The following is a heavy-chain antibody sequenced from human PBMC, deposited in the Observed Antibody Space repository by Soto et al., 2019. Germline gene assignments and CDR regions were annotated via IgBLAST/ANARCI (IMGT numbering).Heavy chain of an antibody. CDR3: AKTTDGWFSAFEI. CDR1: GFIFSSYA. D-gene: IGHD6-19*01. CDR2: ISGSGTTA. J-gene: IGHJ3*02. Sequence: EVQLLESGGGLVQPGGSLRLSCAASGFIFSSYAMSWVRQAPGKGLEWVSAISGSGTTAYYADSVKGRFTFSRDNSKKTMYLQMNSLRAEDTAVYYCAKTTDGWFSAFEIWGQGTRVTVSS. V-gene: IGHV3-23*01.